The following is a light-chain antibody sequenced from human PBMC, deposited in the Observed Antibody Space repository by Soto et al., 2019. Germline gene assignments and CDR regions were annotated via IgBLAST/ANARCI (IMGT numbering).Light chain of an antibody. V-gene: IGKV4-1*01. CDR2: WAS. CDR1: QSVLYSSNNKNY. J-gene: IGKJ1*01. CDR3: QQYYSMWT. Sequence: DIVMTQSPDSLAVSLGERATINCKSSQSVLYSSNNKNYLAWYQQKPGQPPKLLIYWASTRESGVPDRFSGSGSGTDFTLTISSLQAEDVAAYYCQQYYSMWTFGQGTKVEIK.